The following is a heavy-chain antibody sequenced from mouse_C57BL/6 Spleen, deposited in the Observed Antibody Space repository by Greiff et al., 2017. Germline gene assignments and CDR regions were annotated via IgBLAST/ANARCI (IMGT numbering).Heavy chain of an antibody. D-gene: IGHD1-1*01. V-gene: IGHV3-5*01. CDR1: GISITTGNYR. CDR3: ARYYGSSYRYFDV. J-gene: IGHJ1*03. CDR2: IYYSGTI. Sequence: VQLKESGPGLVKPSQTVFLTCTVTGISITTGNYRWSWIRQFPGNKLEWIGYIYYSGTITYNPSLTSRTTITRDTPKNQFFLEMNSLTAEDTATYYCARYYGSSYRYFDVWGTGTTVTVSS.